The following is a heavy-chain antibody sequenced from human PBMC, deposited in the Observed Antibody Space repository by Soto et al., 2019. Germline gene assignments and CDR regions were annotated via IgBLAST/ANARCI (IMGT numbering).Heavy chain of an antibody. CDR3: ARQIYDSDTGPNFQYYFDS. Sequence: GESLKISCKGSGYSFAGYWITWVRQKPGKGLEWMGRIDPSDSQSYYSPSFRGHVTISVTKSITTVFLQWSSLRASDTAMYYCARQIYDSDTGPNFQYYFDSWGQGTPVTVSS. CDR1: GYSFAGYW. CDR2: IDPSDSQS. D-gene: IGHD3-22*01. J-gene: IGHJ4*02. V-gene: IGHV5-10-1*01.